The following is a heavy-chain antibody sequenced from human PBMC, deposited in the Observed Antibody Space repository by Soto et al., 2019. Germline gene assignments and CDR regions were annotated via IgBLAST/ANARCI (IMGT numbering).Heavy chain of an antibody. V-gene: IGHV1-2*04. CDR1: GYTLTRYY. D-gene: IGHD2-2*01. CDR3: ARGGIVVVPAALEDNYGMDV. Sequence: GGSMKGSCQASGYTLTRYYIHRVGQGPGQRLGGMGWINPNSGGTNYAQKFQGWVTMTRDTSISTAYMELSRLRSDDTAVYYCARGGIVVVPAALEDNYGMDVWGQGTTVTVSS. J-gene: IGHJ6*02. CDR2: INPNSGGT.